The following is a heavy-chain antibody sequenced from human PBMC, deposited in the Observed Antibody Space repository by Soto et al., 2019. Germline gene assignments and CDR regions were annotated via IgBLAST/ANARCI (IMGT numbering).Heavy chain of an antibody. CDR1: GGSISSGGYY. D-gene: IGHD3-16*01. V-gene: IGHV4-31*03. Sequence: PSETLSLTCTVSGGSISSGGYYWSWIRQHPGKGLEWIGYIYYSGSTYYNPSLKSRVTISVDTSKNQFSLKLSSVTAADTAVYYCARDLGPFTPHTVFGYWGQGTLVTVAS. J-gene: IGHJ4*02. CDR2: IYYSGST. CDR3: ARDLGPFTPHTVFGY.